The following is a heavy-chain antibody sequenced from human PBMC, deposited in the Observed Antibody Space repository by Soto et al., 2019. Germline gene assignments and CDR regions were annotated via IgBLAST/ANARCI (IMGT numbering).Heavy chain of an antibody. CDR3: AKDTGYCSGGSCYNWFDP. V-gene: IGHV3-43*01. J-gene: IGHJ5*02. CDR2: ISWDGGST. D-gene: IGHD2-15*01. Sequence: GGSLRLSCAASGFTFDDYTMHWVRQAPGKGLEWVSLISWDGGSTYYADSVKGRFTISRDNSKNSLYLQMNSLRTEDTALYYCAKDTGYCSGGSCYNWFDPWGQGTLVTVSS. CDR1: GFTFDDYT.